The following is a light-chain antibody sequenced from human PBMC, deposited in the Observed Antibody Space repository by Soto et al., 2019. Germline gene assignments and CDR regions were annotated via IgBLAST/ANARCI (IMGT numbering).Light chain of an antibody. V-gene: IGKV3-20*01. CDR2: GAS. CDR3: QHYGSSRT. Sequence: VMPQSQATLSVSPVERSTLSCRASQSVNSNLAWYQQKPGQAPRLLIYGASSRATGIPDRFSGSGSGTDFTLTISRLEPEYFAVYYCQHYGSSRTVAQGTKVDI. J-gene: IGKJ1*01. CDR1: QSVNSN.